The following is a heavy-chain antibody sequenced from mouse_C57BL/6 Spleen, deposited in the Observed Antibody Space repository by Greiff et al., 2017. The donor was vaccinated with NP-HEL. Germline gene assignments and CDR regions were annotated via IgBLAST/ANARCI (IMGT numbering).Heavy chain of an antibody. D-gene: IGHD3-2*02. Sequence: QVQLQQSGAELVKPGASVKLSCKASGYTFTSYWMQWVKQRPGQGLEWIGEIDPSDSYTNYNQKFKGKATLTVDTSSSTAYMQLSSLTSEDSAVYYCARKAQALDYWGQGTTLTVSS. CDR1: GYTFTSYW. CDR2: IDPSDSYT. J-gene: IGHJ2*01. CDR3: ARKAQALDY. V-gene: IGHV1-50*01.